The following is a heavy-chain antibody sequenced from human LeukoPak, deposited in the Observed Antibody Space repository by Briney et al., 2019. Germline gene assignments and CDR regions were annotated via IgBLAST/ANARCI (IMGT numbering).Heavy chain of an antibody. V-gene: IGHV3-11*01. CDR1: GFTFSDYY. CDR3: ARRIWSGFNYYYYYMDV. J-gene: IGHJ6*03. D-gene: IGHD3-3*01. Sequence: GGSLRLSCAASGFTFSDYYMSWIRQAPGKGLEWVSYISSTIYYTDSVKGRFTISRDNAKNSLYLQMNSLRAEDTAVYYCARRIWSGFNYYYYYMDVWGKGTTVTVSS. CDR2: ISSTI.